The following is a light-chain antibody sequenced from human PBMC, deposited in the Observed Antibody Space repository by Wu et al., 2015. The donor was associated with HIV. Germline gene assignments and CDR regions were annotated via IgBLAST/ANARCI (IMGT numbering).Light chain of an antibody. V-gene: IGKV3-20*01. CDR2: GAS. Sequence: EIVLTQSPGTLSLSPGERATLSCRASQSVSSNYLAWYQQKPGQAPRLLICGASRRATGIPDRFSGSGSATEFTLTISRLESEDFAVYYCQQYGDSLTWTFGQGTKVEIK. J-gene: IGKJ1*01. CDR3: QQYGDSLTWT. CDR1: QSVSSNY.